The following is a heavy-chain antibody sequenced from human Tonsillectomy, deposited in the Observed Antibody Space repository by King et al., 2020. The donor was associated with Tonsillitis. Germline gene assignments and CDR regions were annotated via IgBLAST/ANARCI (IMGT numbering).Heavy chain of an antibody. CDR3: ARDGMDCSSTRCYIGDPLYYGMDV. J-gene: IGHJ6*02. V-gene: IGHV4-59*01. CDR1: GGSIRSYY. D-gene: IGHD2-2*02. CDR2: VYYSGST. Sequence: QLQESGPGLVKPSETLSLTCTVSGGSIRSYYWSWIRQPPGKGLEWIGYVYYSGSTKYNPSLKSRVTISVDTSKIQFSLILRSVTAADTAVYYCARDGMDCSSTRCYIGDPLYYGMDVWGQGTTVTVSS.